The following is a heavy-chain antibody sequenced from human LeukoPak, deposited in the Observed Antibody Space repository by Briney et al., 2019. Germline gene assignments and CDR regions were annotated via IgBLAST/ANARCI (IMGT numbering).Heavy chain of an antibody. CDR3: VRVVPSGSYEIDY. V-gene: IGHV1-2*02. J-gene: IGHJ4*02. CDR1: GYTFSGYY. Sequence: ASVKVSCKASGYTFSGYYMHWVRQAPGQGLEWMGWINPNSGGTNYAQKFQGRVTMTRDTSISTAYMELSRLRSDDTAVYYCVRVVPSGSYEIDYWGQGTLVTVSS. D-gene: IGHD1-26*01. CDR2: INPNSGGT.